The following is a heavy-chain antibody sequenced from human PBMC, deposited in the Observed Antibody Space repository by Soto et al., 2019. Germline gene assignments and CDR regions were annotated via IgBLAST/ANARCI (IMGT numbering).Heavy chain of an antibody. Sequence: QVQLVESGGGVVQPGRSLRLSCAASGFTFSSYGMHWVRQAPGKGLEWVAVISYDGSNKYYADSVKGRFTISRDNSKNTSDLQMNIMRAEDPAVYYCASHTQVNRGFDYWVQRAMVTVSS. D-gene: IGHD1-26*01. CDR1: GFTFSSYG. CDR2: ISYDGSNK. CDR3: ASHTQVNRGFDY. J-gene: IGHJ4*02. V-gene: IGHV3-30*03.